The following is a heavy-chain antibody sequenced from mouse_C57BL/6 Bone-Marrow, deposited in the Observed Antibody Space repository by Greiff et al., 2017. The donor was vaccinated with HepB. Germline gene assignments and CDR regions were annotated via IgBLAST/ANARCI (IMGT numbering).Heavy chain of an antibody. D-gene: IGHD4-1*01. CDR1: GFTFSDYY. J-gene: IGHJ1*03. CDR2: INYDGSST. Sequence: EVQLVESEGGLVQPGSSMKLSCTASGFTFSDYYMAWVRQVPEKGLEWVANINYDGSSTYYLDSLKSRFIISRDNAKNILYLQMSSLKSEDTATYYCARDPETGTRWYFDVWGTGTTVTVSS. V-gene: IGHV5-16*01. CDR3: ARDPETGTRWYFDV.